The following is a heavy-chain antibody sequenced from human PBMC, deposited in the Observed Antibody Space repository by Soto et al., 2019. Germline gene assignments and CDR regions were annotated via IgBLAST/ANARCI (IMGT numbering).Heavy chain of an antibody. Sequence: KSSATLSLTCAVSGYSISSGYYWGWIRQPPGKGLEWIGSTYHTGSTYYNPSLRSRVTISVDTSKNQFSLKLSSVTAADTAMYYCATLGGDYAPYRTFDIWGQGTMVTVSS. V-gene: IGHV4-38-2*01. D-gene: IGHD4-17*01. J-gene: IGHJ3*02. CDR2: TYHTGST. CDR1: GYSISSGYY. CDR3: ATLGGDYAPYRTFDI.